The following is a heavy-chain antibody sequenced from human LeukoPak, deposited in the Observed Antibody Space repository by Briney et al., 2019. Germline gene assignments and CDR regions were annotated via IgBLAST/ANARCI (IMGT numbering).Heavy chain of an antibody. CDR1: GFTFSSYA. CDR3: AKDVGEGVVVWYMDV. V-gene: IGHV3-23*01. D-gene: IGHD2-2*01. J-gene: IGHJ6*03. Sequence: GGSLKLSCAASGFTFSSYAMSWVRQAPGKGLEWVSAISGSGGSTYYADSVKGRFTISRDNSKNTLYLQMNSLRAEDTAVYYCAKDVGEGVVVWYMDVWGKGTTVTVSS. CDR2: ISGSGGST.